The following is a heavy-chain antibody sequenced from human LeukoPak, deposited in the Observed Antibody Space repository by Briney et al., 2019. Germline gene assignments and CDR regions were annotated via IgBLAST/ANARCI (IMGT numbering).Heavy chain of an antibody. Sequence: SVKVSCKASGGTFSSYAISWVRQAPGQGLEWMGGIIPIFGTANYAQKFQGRVTITADESTSTAYMELSSLRSEDTAVYYCARGIDPVTTPGWFDPWGQGTLVTVSS. J-gene: IGHJ5*02. D-gene: IGHD4-17*01. CDR3: ARGIDPVTTPGWFDP. V-gene: IGHV1-69*13. CDR1: GGTFSSYA. CDR2: IIPIFGTA.